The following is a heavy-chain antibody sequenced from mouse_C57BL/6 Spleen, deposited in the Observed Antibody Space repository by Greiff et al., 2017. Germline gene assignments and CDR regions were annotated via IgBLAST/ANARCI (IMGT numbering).Heavy chain of an antibody. CDR2: IDPDDGDT. J-gene: IGHJ2*01. CDR1: GYTFTDYY. Sequence: EVQLLQSGAELVKPGASVKMSCKASGYTFTDYYMHWVKQRPGQGLEWIGEIDPDDGDTIYNPKFKGKATLTVDKSSSTAYMQLRSLTSEDTAVYYCARSGDSSYFGCRGQGTTLTV. V-gene: IGHV1-18*01. D-gene: IGHD1-1*01. CDR3: ARSGDSSYFGC.